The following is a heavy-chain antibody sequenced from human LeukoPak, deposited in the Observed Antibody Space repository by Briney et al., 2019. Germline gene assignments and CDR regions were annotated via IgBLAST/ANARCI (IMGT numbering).Heavy chain of an antibody. J-gene: IGHJ5*02. D-gene: IGHD3-3*01. V-gene: IGHV4-34*01. CDR2: INHSGST. CDR1: GGSFSGYY. Sequence: SETLSLTCAVYGGSFSGYYWSWIRQPPGKGLEWIGEINHSGSTNYNPSLKSRVTISVDTSKNQLSLKLSSVTAADTAVYYCARGHYDFWSGYPNWFDPWGQGTLVTVSS. CDR3: ARGHYDFWSGYPNWFDP.